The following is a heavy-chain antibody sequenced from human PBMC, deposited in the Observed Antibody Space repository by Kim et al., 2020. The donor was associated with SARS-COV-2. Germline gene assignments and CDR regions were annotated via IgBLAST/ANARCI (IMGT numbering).Heavy chain of an antibody. V-gene: IGHV1-69*02. CDR3: ASRLRGLEITHYGMDV. D-gene: IGHD3-16*01. Sequence: KVKGRFTITADKSTSTAYMELSSLGSEDSAVYYCASRLRGLEITHYGMDVWGQGTTVTVSS. J-gene: IGHJ6*02.